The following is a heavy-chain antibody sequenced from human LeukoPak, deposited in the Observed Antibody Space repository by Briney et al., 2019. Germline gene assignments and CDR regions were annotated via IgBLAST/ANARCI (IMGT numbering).Heavy chain of an antibody. J-gene: IGHJ4*02. CDR1: GYTFTGYY. V-gene: IGHV1-2*02. D-gene: IGHD3-10*01. CDR2: INPNSGGT. Sequence: ASVKVSCKASGYTFTGYYMHWVRQAPGQGLEWMGWINPNSGGTNYAQKFQGRVTMTRDTSISTAYMELSRLRSDDTAVYYCARASYGSGRPFDYWGQGTLVTVSS. CDR3: ARASYGSGRPFDY.